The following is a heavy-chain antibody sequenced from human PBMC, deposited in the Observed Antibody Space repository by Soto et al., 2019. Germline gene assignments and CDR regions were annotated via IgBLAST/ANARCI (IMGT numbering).Heavy chain of an antibody. CDR3: ASLGGYCSGTSCYGYYGMDV. CDR1: GGSISSGPYS. J-gene: IGHJ6*02. D-gene: IGHD2-2*01. Sequence: PSETLSLTCTVSGGSISSGPYSWGWIRQLPGKGLEWIGTFHYSGSTYYSPSLESRVTISVDTSKNQFSLKVSSVTAADTAVYYCASLGGYCSGTSCYGYYGMDVWGQGTTVTVS. CDR2: FHYSGST. V-gene: IGHV4-39*01.